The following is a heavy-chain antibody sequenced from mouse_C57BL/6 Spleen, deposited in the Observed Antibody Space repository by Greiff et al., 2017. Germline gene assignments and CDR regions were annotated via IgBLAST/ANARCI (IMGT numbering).Heavy chain of an antibody. J-gene: IGHJ4*01. CDR3: TREDGNYVDYYAMDY. D-gene: IGHD2-1*01. CDR2: IDPETGGT. Sequence: VQLQQSGAELVRPGASVTLSCKASGYTFTDYEMHWVKQTPVHGLEWIGAIDPETGGTAYNQKFKGKAILTADKSSSTAYTELRSLTSEDSAVYYCTREDGNYVDYYAMDYWGQGTSVTVSS. V-gene: IGHV1-15*01. CDR1: GYTFTDYE.